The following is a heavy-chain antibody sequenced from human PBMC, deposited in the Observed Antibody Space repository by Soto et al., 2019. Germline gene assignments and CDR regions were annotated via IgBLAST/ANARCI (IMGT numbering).Heavy chain of an antibody. CDR1: GGTFSSYT. D-gene: IGHD3-9*01. CDR2: IIPILGIA. J-gene: IGHJ5*02. CDR3: ARVPILTGPHLNWFDP. V-gene: IGHV1-69*02. Sequence: SVKVSCKASGGTFSSYTISWVRQAPGQGLEWMGRIIPILGIANYAQKFQGRVTITADKSTSTAYMELSSLRSEDTAVYYCARVPILTGPHLNWFDPWGQGTLVTVSS.